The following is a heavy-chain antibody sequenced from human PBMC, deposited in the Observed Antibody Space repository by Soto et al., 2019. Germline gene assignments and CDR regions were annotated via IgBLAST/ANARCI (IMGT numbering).Heavy chain of an antibody. D-gene: IGHD6-13*01. J-gene: IGHJ4*02. CDR2: FHKSGSI. Sequence: PSETLSLTCTVSGGFISDSNDHWGWIRQSPGQGLEWIGSFHKSGSIHYSASLKSRFTISVDTSKNQFSLTLSFVTAADTAVYYCARQVGYSTGLYYFAYWGQGNLVTVCS. CDR1: GGFISDSNDH. CDR3: ARQVGYSTGLYYFAY. V-gene: IGHV4-39*01.